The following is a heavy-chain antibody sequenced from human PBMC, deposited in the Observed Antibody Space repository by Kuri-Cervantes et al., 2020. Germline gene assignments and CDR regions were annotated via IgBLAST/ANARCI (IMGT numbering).Heavy chain of an antibody. J-gene: IGHJ6*02. CDR1: GGPIRNYY. CDR2: GCYTGST. Sequence: SETLSPTCNVSGGPIRNYYWSWIRQSPGKGLEWFGYGCYTGSTNYSPSLKRRVTISVDMSKNQLSLKLSSVTAADTAVYYCARHNWNYPSLYYYYGMDVWSQGSTVTVSS. D-gene: IGHD1-7*01. CDR3: ARHNWNYPSLYYYYGMDV. V-gene: IGHV4-59*08.